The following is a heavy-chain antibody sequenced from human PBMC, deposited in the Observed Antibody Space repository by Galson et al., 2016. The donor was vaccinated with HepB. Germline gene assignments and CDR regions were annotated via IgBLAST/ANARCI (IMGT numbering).Heavy chain of an antibody. CDR1: GFTFSRSA. CDR2: ISDNGSNN. J-gene: IGHJ6*02. Sequence: SLRLSCAASGFTFSRSAMHWVRQAPGKGLEWVAVISDNGSNNYYADSVKGRFTISSDNSEHTLYLQQNSLRGDDTAVYYCARGYYNAMDVWGQGATVTVSS. CDR3: ARGYYNAMDV. V-gene: IGHV3-30-3*01.